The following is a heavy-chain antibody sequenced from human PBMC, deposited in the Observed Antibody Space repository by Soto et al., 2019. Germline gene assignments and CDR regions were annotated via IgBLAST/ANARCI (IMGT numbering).Heavy chain of an antibody. CDR2: INPNGAST. D-gene: IGHD6-6*01. Sequence: QVQLVQPGAEVKKPGASVKLSCKASGYTLTSFYIHWVRPAPGQGLEWMGIINPNGASTNYAHNFQGRVTMTRDTSTSTVYMDLSSLRSEDTSVYYCVRGLASGDYWGQGTLVTVSS. CDR1: GYTLTSFY. J-gene: IGHJ4*02. CDR3: VRGLASGDY. V-gene: IGHV1-46*03.